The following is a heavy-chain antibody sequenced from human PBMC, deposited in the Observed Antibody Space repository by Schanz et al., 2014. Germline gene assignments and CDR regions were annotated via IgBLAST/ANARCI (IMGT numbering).Heavy chain of an antibody. D-gene: IGHD4-17*01. CDR2: ISWNSGTA. CDR1: GFTFSDSW. J-gene: IGHJ3*02. V-gene: IGHV3-9*01. CDR3: AKDPHKDYGGKPQALDI. Sequence: EVQLVESGGGLVQPGGSLRLSCAASGFTFSDSWMHWVRQAPGKGLEYVSGISWNSGTAVYADSVKGRFTISRDNAKNSLYLQMNSLRAEDTALYYCAKDPHKDYGGKPQALDIWGQGTMVTVSS.